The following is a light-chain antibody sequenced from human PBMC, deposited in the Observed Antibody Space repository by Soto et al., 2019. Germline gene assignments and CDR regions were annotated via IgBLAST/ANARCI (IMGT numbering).Light chain of an antibody. V-gene: IGKV3-15*01. J-gene: IGKJ1*01. CDR3: QQYYRWPLT. CDR1: RDFGSS. CDR2: DAS. Sequence: DIGLTQSPDTLSVSPGERATLSCMASRDFGSSLAWYQQKPGQAPRRLIYDASTKAPGVPARFSGSWSGPDFTLTISSLQSEDFDVYFCQQYYRWPLTFGQGTRVEIK.